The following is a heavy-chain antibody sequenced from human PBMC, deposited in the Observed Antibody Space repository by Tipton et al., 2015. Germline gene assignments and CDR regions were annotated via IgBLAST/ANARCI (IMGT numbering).Heavy chain of an antibody. CDR1: GYIFGNYY. D-gene: IGHD3-22*01. CDR3: ARHVSFYYDTHGSDALDI. J-gene: IGHJ3*02. CDR2: IFPRDSDT. V-gene: IGHV5-51*01. Sequence: QLVQSGAEVKKPGESLMISCKGFGYIFGNYYIAWVRQMPGKGLEWMGIIFPRDSDTRYSPSFHGQVTMSADTSINTVYLQWSSLKAADTAMYYCARHVSFYYDTHGSDALDIWAQGTMVTVSS.